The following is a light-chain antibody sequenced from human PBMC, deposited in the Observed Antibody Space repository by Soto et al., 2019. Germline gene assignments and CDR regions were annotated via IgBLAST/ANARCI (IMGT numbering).Light chain of an antibody. CDR1: QSIGNF. J-gene: IGKJ4*01. CDR2: ATS. CDR3: QQHYNIPLT. Sequence: DIQMTQSPSSLSASVGDRVTITCRASQSIGNFLNWYQQRPGKAPRLLMHATSSLETGVPSRFSCSGSGTYVTLTINSLQPEDFATYYCQQHYNIPLTFGGGTKV. V-gene: IGKV1-39*01.